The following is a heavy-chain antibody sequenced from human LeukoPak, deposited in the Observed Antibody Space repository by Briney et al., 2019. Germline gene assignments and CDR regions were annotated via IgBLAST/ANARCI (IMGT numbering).Heavy chain of an antibody. D-gene: IGHD4-11*01. J-gene: IGHJ4*02. CDR2: IYYSGST. Sequence: PSETLSLTCTVSGGSISSYYWSWIRQPPGKGLEWIGYIYYSGSTNYNPSLKSRVTISVDTSKNQFSLKLSSVTAADTAVYYCARWGDYSNYGFDYWGQGTLVTVSS. V-gene: IGHV4-59*01. CDR3: ARWGDYSNYGFDY. CDR1: GGSISSYY.